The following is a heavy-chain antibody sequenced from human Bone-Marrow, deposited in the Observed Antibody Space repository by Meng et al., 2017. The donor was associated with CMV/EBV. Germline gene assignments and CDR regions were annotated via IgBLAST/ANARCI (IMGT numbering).Heavy chain of an antibody. V-gene: IGHV1-2*02. CDR2: INPNSGGT. J-gene: IGHJ5*02. D-gene: IGHD1-1*01. CDR1: GYTFTGYY. Sequence: ASVKVSCKASGYTFTGYYMHWVRQAPGQGLEWMGWINPNSGGTNYAQKFQGRVTMTRDTSISTAYMELSRLRSDDTAVYYCARAEAATGTYDPWGQGNLVHGAS. CDR3: ARAEAATGTYDP.